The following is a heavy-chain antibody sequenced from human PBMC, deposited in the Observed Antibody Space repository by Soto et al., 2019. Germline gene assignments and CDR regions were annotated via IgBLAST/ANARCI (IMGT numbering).Heavy chain of an antibody. CDR3: ARERSAHRFDP. J-gene: IGHJ5*02. D-gene: IGHD4-17*01. CDR2: ISSSSSYI. V-gene: IGHV3-21*01. Sequence: GSLRLSCAASGFTFSSYSMNWVRQAPGKGLEWVSSISSSSSYIYYADSVKGRFTISRDNAKNSLYLQMNSLRAEDTAVYYCARERSAHRFDPWGQGTRVTVSS. CDR1: GFTFSSYS.